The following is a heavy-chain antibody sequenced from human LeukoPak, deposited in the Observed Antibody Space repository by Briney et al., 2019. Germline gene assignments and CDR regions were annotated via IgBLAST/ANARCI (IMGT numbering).Heavy chain of an antibody. CDR1: GGSISSYY. CDR2: IYYSGST. CDR3: ATIYGDYVGPFDY. V-gene: IGHV4-59*08. J-gene: IGHJ4*02. Sequence: PSETLSLTCTVSGGSISSYYWSWLRQPPGKGLEWLGYIYYSGSTNYNPSLKSRVTISVDTSKNQFSLKLSSVTAADTAVYYCATIYGDYVGPFDYWGQGTLVTVSS. D-gene: IGHD4-17*01.